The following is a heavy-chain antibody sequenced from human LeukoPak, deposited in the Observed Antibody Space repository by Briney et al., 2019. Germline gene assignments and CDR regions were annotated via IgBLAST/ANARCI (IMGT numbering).Heavy chain of an antibody. CDR2: ISYDGSNK. J-gene: IGHJ4*02. CDR1: GFTFSSYA. Sequence: PGGSLRLSCAASGFTFSSYAMHWVRQAPGKGLEWVAVISYDGSNKYYADSVKGRFTISRDNSKNTLYLQMNILRAEDTAVYYCARDQVPGQYWGQGTLVTVSS. CDR3: ARDQVPGQY. V-gene: IGHV3-30*04.